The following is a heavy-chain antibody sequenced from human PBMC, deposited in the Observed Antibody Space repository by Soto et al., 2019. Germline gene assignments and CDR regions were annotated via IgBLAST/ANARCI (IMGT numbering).Heavy chain of an antibody. J-gene: IGHJ5*02. CDR2: IKQDGSEK. CDR1: GFTFSSYW. V-gene: IGHV3-7*05. D-gene: IGHD3-10*01. CDR3: ARAWFGEIINWFDP. Sequence: GGSLRLSCAASGFTFSSYWMSWVRQAPGKGLEWVANIKQDGSEKYYVDSVKGRFTISRDNAKNSLYLQMNSLRAEDTAVYYCARAWFGEIINWFDPWGQGTLVTVSS.